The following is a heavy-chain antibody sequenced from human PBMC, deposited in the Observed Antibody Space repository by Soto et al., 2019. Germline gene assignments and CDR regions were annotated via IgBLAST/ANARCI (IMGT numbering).Heavy chain of an antibody. J-gene: IGHJ4*02. D-gene: IGHD2-15*01. CDR1: GYTFTDYD. CDR2: VSPDNGNT. Sequence: GASVKVSCKTSGYTFTDYDINWVRQAPGQGLEWMGWVSPDNGNTKYSQKFQGRFTISRDNAKNTLYLQMNSLRAEDAAVYYCARVYCSGGSCYHLDYWGQGTLVTVSS. V-gene: IGHV1-8*01. CDR3: ARVYCSGGSCYHLDY.